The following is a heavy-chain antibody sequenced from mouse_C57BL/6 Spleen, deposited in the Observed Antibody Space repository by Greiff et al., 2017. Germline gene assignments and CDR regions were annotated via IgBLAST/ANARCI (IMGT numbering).Heavy chain of an antibody. Sequence: QVQLQQSGAELVRPGASVTLSCTASGYTFTDYEMHWVKQTPVHGLEWIGAIDPETGGTAYNQKFKGKAILTADKSSSTAYMELRSLTSEDSAVYYCTRSIDYWGQGTTLTVSS. CDR3: TRSIDY. CDR1: GYTFTDYE. J-gene: IGHJ2*01. CDR2: IDPETGGT. V-gene: IGHV1-15*01.